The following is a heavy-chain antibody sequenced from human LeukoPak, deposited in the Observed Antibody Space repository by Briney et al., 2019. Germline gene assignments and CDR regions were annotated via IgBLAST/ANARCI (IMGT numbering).Heavy chain of an antibody. CDR1: GFTFSSYS. CDR2: ISSRSSYI. CDR3: AKDDRLSSGYGSSDY. Sequence: PGGSLRLSCAASGFTFSSYSMNWVRQAPGKGLEWVSSISSRSSYIYYADSVKGRFTISRDNSKNTLYLQMNSLRAEDTAVYYCAKDDRLSSGYGSSDYWGQGTLVTVSS. D-gene: IGHD3-10*01. J-gene: IGHJ4*02. V-gene: IGHV3-21*04.